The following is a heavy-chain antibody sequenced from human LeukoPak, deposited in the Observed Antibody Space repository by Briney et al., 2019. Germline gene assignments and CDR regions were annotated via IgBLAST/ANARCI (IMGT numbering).Heavy chain of an antibody. CDR3: ARDSSSFPFDP. CDR2: IYHSGST. J-gene: IGHJ5*02. D-gene: IGHD6-13*01. CDR1: GYSISSGYN. V-gene: IGHV4-38-2*02. Sequence: SETLSLTCAVSGYSISSGYNWGWIRQPPGKGLEWIGSIYHSGSTYYNPSLKSRVTISVDTSKNQFSLKLSSVTAADTAVYYCARDSSSFPFDPWGQGTLVTVSS.